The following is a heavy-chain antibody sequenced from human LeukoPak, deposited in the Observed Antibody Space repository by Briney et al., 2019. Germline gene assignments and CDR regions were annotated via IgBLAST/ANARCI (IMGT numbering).Heavy chain of an antibody. CDR2: INPSGDAT. V-gene: IGHV1-46*01. Sequence: ASVKVSCKASGYTFSIYYMHWVRQAAGQGLEWMGIINPSGDATAYAQRFQGRVTMTSDTSTNTLYMELSSLRSEDTAVYYCARGGDYGDYLEHWGQGTLVTVSS. D-gene: IGHD4-17*01. CDR1: GYTFSIYY. J-gene: IGHJ4*02. CDR3: ARGGDYGDYLEH.